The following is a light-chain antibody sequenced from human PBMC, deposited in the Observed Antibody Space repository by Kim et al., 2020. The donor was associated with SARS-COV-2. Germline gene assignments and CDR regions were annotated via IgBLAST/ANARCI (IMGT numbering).Light chain of an antibody. CDR2: GNR. CDR3: QAYDRSLSGYV. J-gene: IGLJ1*01. Sequence: GFPIAWTGSSSNSGAGYEVHWYQQLPGTAPNLLIYGNRNRPSGVPDRFSGSRSGTSASLAITGLQAEDETDYYCQAYDRSLSGYVFGPGTKVTVL. V-gene: IGLV1-40*01. CDR1: SSNSGAGYE.